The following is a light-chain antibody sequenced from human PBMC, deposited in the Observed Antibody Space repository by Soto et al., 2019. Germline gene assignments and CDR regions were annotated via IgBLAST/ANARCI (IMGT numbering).Light chain of an antibody. V-gene: IGKV1-39*01. CDR1: QSISSY. CDR2: AAS. J-gene: IGKJ2*01. CDR3: HQSYSTPT. Sequence: DIQMTQSPSSLSASVGDRVTITCRASQSISSYLNWYQKKPGKAHKFLIYAASSLQSGLPSRFSGGGSATDFSITISRLQPEEFTTYYGHQSYSTPTFGQGTKLDIK.